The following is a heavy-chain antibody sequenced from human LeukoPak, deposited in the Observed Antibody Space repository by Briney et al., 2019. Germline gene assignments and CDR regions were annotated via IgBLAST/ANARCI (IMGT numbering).Heavy chain of an antibody. CDR1: GFTFSSFW. D-gene: IGHD6-13*01. Sequence: PGGSLRLSCAASGFTFSSFWLTWVRQAPGKGLEWMANIERDGSKKTYVDSVKGRFTISRDNAKNSLYLQMSSLRAEDTAVYYCATAPAAADSFWGQGTLVAVSA. V-gene: IGHV3-7*01. CDR2: IERDGSKK. J-gene: IGHJ4*02. CDR3: ATAPAAADSF.